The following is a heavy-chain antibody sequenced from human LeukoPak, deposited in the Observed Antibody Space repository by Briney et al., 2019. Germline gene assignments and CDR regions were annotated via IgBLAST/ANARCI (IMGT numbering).Heavy chain of an antibody. CDR1: GGSISSYY. Sequence: SETLSLTCTVSGGSISSYYCSWIRQPAGKGLEWIGRIYTSGSTNYNPSLKSRVTMAVDTSKNQFSLKLTSVTAADTAVHYCARESPAFSGSYYYFDYWGQGALVTVSS. V-gene: IGHV4-4*07. J-gene: IGHJ4*02. D-gene: IGHD1-26*01. CDR2: IYTSGST. CDR3: ARESPAFSGSYYYFDY.